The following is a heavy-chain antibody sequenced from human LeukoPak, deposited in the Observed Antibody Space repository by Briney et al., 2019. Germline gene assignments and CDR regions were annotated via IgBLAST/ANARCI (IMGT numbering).Heavy chain of an antibody. Sequence: ASVKVSCKASGYTFTGYYMHWVRQAPGQGLEWMGWINPNSGGTNYAQKFQGRVTMTRDTSISTAYMELSRLRSDDTAVYYCARLDYYDSSGYYNTGAFDYWGQGTLVTVSS. D-gene: IGHD3-22*01. CDR1: GYTFTGYY. J-gene: IGHJ4*02. CDR2: INPNSGGT. CDR3: ARLDYYDSSGYYNTGAFDY. V-gene: IGHV1-2*02.